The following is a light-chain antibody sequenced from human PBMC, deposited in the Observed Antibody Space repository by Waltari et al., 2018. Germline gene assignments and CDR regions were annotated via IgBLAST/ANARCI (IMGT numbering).Light chain of an antibody. CDR2: AAS. Sequence: DIQMTQSPSSVSASVGDRVTITCRASQGISTWLAWFQQKPGKAPRLLIFAASRLQSVVPSRFRGSGSGTDFTLTISSLQPEDVATYYCQQANNFPITFGGGTKVEIK. CDR3: QQANNFPIT. V-gene: IGKV1-12*01. J-gene: IGKJ4*01. CDR1: QGISTW.